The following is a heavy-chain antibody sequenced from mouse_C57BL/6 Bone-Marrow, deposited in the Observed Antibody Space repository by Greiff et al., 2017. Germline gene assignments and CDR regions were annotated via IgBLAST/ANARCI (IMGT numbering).Heavy chain of an antibody. Sequence: VQLQQPGAELARPGASVKLSCKASGYTFTSYGITWVKQRTGQGLEGIGEIYPRSGNTYYNEKFKGKATLTADKSSSTAYMELRSLTSEDSAVYFWAGYGYYRAWFAYWGEGTLGTVSA. V-gene: IGHV1-81*01. CDR2: IYPRSGNT. J-gene: IGHJ3*01. D-gene: IGHD2-3*01. CDR1: GYTFTSYG. CDR3: AGYGYYRAWFAY.